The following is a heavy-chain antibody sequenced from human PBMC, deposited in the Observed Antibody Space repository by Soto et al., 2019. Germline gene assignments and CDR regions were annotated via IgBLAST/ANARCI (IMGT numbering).Heavy chain of an antibody. CDR2: IYHSGST. J-gene: IGHJ4*02. CDR3: VRVPDY. Sequence: SETLSLTCAVSGGSIGGVGYSWSWIRQPPGKGLEWIGYIYHSGSTYYNPSLKSRVTISVDRSKNQFSLKLSSVTAADTAVYYSVRVPDYWGQGILVTVSS. D-gene: IGHD2-2*01. CDR1: GGSIGGVGYS. V-gene: IGHV4-30-2*01.